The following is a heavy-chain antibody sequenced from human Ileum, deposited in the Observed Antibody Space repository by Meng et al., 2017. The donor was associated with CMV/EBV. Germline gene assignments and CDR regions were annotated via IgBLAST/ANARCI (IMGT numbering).Heavy chain of an antibody. J-gene: IGHJ3*02. Sequence: SETLSLTCTVSGGSFSGGHYYWNWIRQPPGKGLEWIGYIYNSGSTDYNPYLKSRVTISLDTSKNQSYLKLSSLTAADTDVYYCARNVYTYGFDAFDIWGQGTMVTVSS. CDR2: IYNSGST. V-gene: IGHV4-61*01. D-gene: IGHD5-18*01. CDR1: GGSFSGGHYY. CDR3: ARNVYTYGFDAFDI.